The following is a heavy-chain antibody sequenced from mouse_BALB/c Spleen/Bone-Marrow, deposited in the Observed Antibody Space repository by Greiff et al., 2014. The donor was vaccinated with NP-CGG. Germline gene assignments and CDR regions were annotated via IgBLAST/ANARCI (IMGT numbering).Heavy chain of an antibody. CDR2: IDPANGYT. CDR1: SFNIKDTY. Sequence: VQLQQSGAELVKPGASVKLSCTASSFNIKDTYMHWVKQRPEQGLEWIGRIDPANGYTKYDPSFQGKATITADTSSNTAYLQHSSLTSEDTAVYSCARLDVFAYWGQGTLVTVTA. J-gene: IGHJ3*01. CDR3: ARLDVFAY. V-gene: IGHV14-3*02.